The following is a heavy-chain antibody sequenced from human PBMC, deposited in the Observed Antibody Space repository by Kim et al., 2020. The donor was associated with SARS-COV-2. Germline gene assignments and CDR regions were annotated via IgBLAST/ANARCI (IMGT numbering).Heavy chain of an antibody. CDR3: ARSYSSSWYGGYYDSSGFVY. J-gene: IGHJ4*02. CDR1: GFTFSSYS. Sequence: GGSLRLSCAASGFTFSSYSMNWVRQAPGKGLEWVSYISSSSSTIYHADSVKGRFTISRDNAKNSLYLQMNSLRAEDTAVYYCARSYSSSWYGGYYDSSGFVYWGQGTLVTVSS. V-gene: IGHV3-48*04. D-gene: IGHD6-13*01. CDR2: ISSSSSTI.